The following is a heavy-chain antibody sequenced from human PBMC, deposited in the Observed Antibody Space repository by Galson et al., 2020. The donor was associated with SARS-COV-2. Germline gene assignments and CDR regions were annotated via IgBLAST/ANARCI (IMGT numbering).Heavy chain of an antibody. CDR3: AGSSPGIDY. CDR2: ISSSGSTI. J-gene: IGHJ4*02. V-gene: IGHV3-11*01. Sequence: NSGGSLRLSCAASGFTFSDYYMSWIRQAPGKGLESVSDISSSGSTIYYADSVKGRFTISRDNAKISLYLQMNSLRAEDTAVYYCAGSSPGIDYWGQGTLVTVSS. D-gene: IGHD6-13*01. CDR1: GFTFSDYY.